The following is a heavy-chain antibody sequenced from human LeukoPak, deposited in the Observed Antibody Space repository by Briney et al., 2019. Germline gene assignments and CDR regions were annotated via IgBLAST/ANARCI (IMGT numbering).Heavy chain of an antibody. V-gene: IGHV4-34*01. D-gene: IGHD3-3*01. J-gene: IGHJ4*02. Sequence: SETLSLTCTVSGGSISSYYWSWIRQPPGKGLEWIGEINHSGSTNYNPSLKSRVTISVDTSKNQFSLKLSSVTAADTAVYYCALGVAPIDYWGQGTLVTVSS. CDR3: ALGVAPIDY. CDR2: INHSGST. CDR1: GGSISSYY.